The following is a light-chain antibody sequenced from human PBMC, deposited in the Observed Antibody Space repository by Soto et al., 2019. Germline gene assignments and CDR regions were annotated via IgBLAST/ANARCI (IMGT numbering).Light chain of an antibody. CDR3: CSYAGSYTFM. CDR1: SNDVGGYNS. J-gene: IGLJ3*02. CDR2: DVT. Sequence: QSVLTQPRSVSGSPGQSVTISCTGTSNDVGGYNSVSWYQQHPGKAPRLMIYDVTKRPSGVPDRFSGSKSGNTASLTISGLQAEDEADYYCCSYAGSYTFMFGGGTKVTVL. V-gene: IGLV2-11*01.